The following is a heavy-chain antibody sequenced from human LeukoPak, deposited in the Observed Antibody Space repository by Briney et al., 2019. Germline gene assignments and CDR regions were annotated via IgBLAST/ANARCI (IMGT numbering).Heavy chain of an antibody. V-gene: IGHV4-59*01. J-gene: IGHJ4*02. CDR1: GGSISSYY. Sequence: SETLSLTCTVSGGSISSYYWSWIRQPPGKGLEWIGYTYYSGSTNYNPSLKSRVTISVDTSKNQFSLKLSSVTAADTAVYYCAREGYSGLFDYWGQGTLVTVSS. D-gene: IGHD5-12*01. CDR3: AREGYSGLFDY. CDR2: TYYSGST.